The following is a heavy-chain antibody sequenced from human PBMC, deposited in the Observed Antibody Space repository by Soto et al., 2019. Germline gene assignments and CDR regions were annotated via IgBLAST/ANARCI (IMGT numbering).Heavy chain of an antibody. V-gene: IGHV4-31*03. J-gene: IGHJ5*02. Sequence: QVQLQESGPGLVKPSQTLSLTCTVSGGSISSGGYYWSWMRQHPGKGLEWIGYIYYSWGTYYNPSLTSRVTIAVDTSKNEFSMKLSSVTAADTAVYDCARESGDVPAWGQGTLVTVSS. D-gene: IGHD2-2*01. CDR3: ARESGDVPA. CDR2: IYYSWGT. CDR1: GGSISSGGYY.